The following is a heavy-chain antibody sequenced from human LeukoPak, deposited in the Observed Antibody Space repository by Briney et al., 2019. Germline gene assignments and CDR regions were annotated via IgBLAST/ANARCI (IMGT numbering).Heavy chain of an antibody. Sequence: SETLSLTGAVYGGSFSGYYWSWIRQPPGKGLEWIGEINHSGSTNYNPSLESRATISVDTSKNQFSLKLSSVTAADTAVYYCARETMVRGVRPKRFDPWGQGTLVTVSS. V-gene: IGHV4-34*01. J-gene: IGHJ5*02. CDR2: INHSGST. CDR3: ARETMVRGVRPKRFDP. D-gene: IGHD3-10*01. CDR1: GGSFSGYY.